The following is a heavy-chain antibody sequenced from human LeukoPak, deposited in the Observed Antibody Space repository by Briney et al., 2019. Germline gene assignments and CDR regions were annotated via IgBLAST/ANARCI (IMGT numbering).Heavy chain of an antibody. V-gene: IGHV4-34*01. CDR3: ARVIAAAGSYYFDY. Sequence: SETLSLTCAVYGGSFSGYYWSWIRQPPGKGLEWIGSIYYSGSTYYNPSLKSRVTISVDTSKNQFSLKLSSVTAADTAVYYCARVIAAAGSYYFDYWGQGTLVTVSS. CDR1: GGSFSGYY. J-gene: IGHJ4*02. CDR2: IYYSGST. D-gene: IGHD6-13*01.